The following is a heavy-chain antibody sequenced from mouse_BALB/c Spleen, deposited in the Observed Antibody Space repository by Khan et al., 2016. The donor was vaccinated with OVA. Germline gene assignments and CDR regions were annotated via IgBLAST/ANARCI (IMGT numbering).Heavy chain of an antibody. CDR1: GYSITSGYA. Sequence: VQLKESGPGLVKPSQSLSLTCTVTGYSITSGYAWNWIRQFPGNKLEWMGYISYSGVTSYTPSLKSRISITRDTSKNQFFLQLNSVTTEDTATYYGARGNYYGDYFDYWGQGTTLTVSS. D-gene: IGHD1-1*01. CDR2: ISYSGVT. CDR3: ARGNYYGDYFDY. V-gene: IGHV3-2*02. J-gene: IGHJ2*01.